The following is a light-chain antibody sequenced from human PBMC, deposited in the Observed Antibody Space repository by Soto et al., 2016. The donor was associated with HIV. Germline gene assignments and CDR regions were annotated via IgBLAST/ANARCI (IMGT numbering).Light chain of an antibody. CDR3: QQYYTYPLT. V-gene: IGKV1-8*01. CDR2: TAS. Sequence: AIRMTQSPSSLSASTGDRVTITCRASQGISSYLAWYQQKPGKAPKVLIYTASAWQSGVPSRFSGSGSGTDFNLTIGSLQSEDFATYYCQQYYTYPLTFGGGTKVEI. J-gene: IGKJ4*01. CDR1: QGISSY.